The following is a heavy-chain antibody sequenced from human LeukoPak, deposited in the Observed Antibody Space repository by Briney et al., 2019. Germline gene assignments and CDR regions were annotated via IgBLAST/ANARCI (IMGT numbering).Heavy chain of an antibody. Sequence: PGGSLRLSCAASGFTFSSYGMHWVRQAPGKGLEWVAVISYDGSNKYYADSVKGRFTISRDSSKNTLYLQMNSLRAEDTAVYYCAKDVAAAGTDWFDPWGQGTLVTVSS. V-gene: IGHV3-30*18. CDR2: ISYDGSNK. J-gene: IGHJ5*02. CDR1: GFTFSSYG. D-gene: IGHD6-13*01. CDR3: AKDVAAAGTDWFDP.